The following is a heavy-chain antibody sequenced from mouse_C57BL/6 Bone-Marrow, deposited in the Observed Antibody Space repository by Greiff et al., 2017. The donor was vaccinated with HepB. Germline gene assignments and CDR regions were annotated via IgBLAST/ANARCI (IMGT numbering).Heavy chain of an antibody. V-gene: IGHV1-63*01. CDR2: IYPGGGYT. Sequence: VQLQQSGAELVRPGTSVKMSCKASGYTFTNYWIGWAKQRPGHGLEWIGDIYPGGGYTNYNEKFKGKATLTPDKSSSTAYMQFSSLTSEDSAIYYCARLRLTTVVGFDYWGQGTTLTVSS. CDR1: GYTFTNYW. J-gene: IGHJ2*01. D-gene: IGHD1-1*01. CDR3: ARLRLTTVVGFDY.